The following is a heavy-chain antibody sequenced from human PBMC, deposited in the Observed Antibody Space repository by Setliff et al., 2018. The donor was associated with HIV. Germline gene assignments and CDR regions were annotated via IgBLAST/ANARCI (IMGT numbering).Heavy chain of an antibody. J-gene: IGHJ4*02. CDR2: IYYSGST. CDR1: GGSIRSGGYY. V-gene: IGHV4-31*03. Sequence: SETLSLTCTVSGGSIRSGGYYWSWIRQHPGKGLEWIGYIYYSGSTYYNPSLKSRVTISVDTSKNQFSLRLSSVTAADTAVYYCARSPGPSYCSGGSCYDYFDYWGQGTLVTVSS. D-gene: IGHD2-15*01. CDR3: ARSPGPSYCSGGSCYDYFDY.